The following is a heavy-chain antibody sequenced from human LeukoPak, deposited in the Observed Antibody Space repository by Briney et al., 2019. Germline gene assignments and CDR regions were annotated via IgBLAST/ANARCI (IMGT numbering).Heavy chain of an antibody. J-gene: IGHJ3*02. Sequence: SETLSLTCAVYGGSFSGYYWSWIRQPPGKGLEWIGEINHSGSTNYNPSLKSRVTISVDTSKNQFSLKLSSVTDADTAVYYCARAALRYFDWSLRFSAFDIWGQGAMVTVSS. CDR2: INHSGST. D-gene: IGHD3-9*01. CDR1: GGSFSGYY. V-gene: IGHV4-34*01. CDR3: ARAALRYFDWSLRFSAFDI.